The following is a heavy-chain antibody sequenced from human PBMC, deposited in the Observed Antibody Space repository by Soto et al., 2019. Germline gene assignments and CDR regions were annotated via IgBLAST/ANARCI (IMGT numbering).Heavy chain of an antibody. CDR1: GGTFSSYA. Sequence: QVQLVQSGAEVKKPGSSVKVSCKASGGTFSSYAISWVRQAPGQGLEWMGGIIPIFGTANYAQKFQGRVTITADESTSTAYMELSSLRSEDTALYYSARAPYYYDSSGYYDAFDIWGQGTMVTVSS. D-gene: IGHD3-22*01. CDR3: ARAPYYYDSSGYYDAFDI. V-gene: IGHV1-69*01. CDR2: IIPIFGTA. J-gene: IGHJ3*02.